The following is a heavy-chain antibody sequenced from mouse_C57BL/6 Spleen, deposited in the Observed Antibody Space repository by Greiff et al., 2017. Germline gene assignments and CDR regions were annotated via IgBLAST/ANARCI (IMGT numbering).Heavy chain of an antibody. V-gene: IGHV1-74*01. CDR3: AMGWDGFADGGVWFAY. J-gene: IGHJ3*01. CDR2: IHPSDSDT. D-gene: IGHD2-3*01. CDR1: GYTFTSYW. Sequence: QVQLQQPGAELVKPGASVKVSCKASGYTFTSYWMHWVKQRPGQGLEWIGRIHPSDSDTNYNQKFKGKATLTVDKSSSTAYMQLSSLTSEDSAVYYCAMGWDGFADGGVWFAYWGQGTLVTVSA.